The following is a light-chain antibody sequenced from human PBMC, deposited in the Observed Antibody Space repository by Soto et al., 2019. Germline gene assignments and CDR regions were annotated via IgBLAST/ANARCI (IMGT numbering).Light chain of an antibody. CDR2: GAS. CDR1: QSVSNND. CDR3: QHYESSVWT. Sequence: EIVLTQSPGTLSLSPGERATLSCRASQSVSNNDLVWYQQKPGQAPRFLIYGASSRATGIPDRFSGSGSGTDFTLTISRVEPEDFAVYYCQHYESSVWTFGQGTKVEI. V-gene: IGKV3-20*01. J-gene: IGKJ1*01.